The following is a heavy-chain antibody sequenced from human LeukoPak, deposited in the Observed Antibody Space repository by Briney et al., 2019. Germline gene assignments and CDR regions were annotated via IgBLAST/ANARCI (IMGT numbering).Heavy chain of an antibody. Sequence: GGSLRLSCAASGFAFSSYGMHWVRQAPGKGLEWVAFIRYDGSNKYYADSVKGRFTISRDNSKNTLYLQMNSLRAEDTAVYYCARYCSGGSCSYFDYWGQGTLVTVSS. CDR3: ARYCSGGSCSYFDY. V-gene: IGHV3-30*02. CDR2: IRYDGSNK. D-gene: IGHD2-15*01. CDR1: GFAFSSYG. J-gene: IGHJ4*02.